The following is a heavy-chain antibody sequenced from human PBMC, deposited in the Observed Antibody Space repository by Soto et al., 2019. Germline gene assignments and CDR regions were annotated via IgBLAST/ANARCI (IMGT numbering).Heavy chain of an antibody. CDR1: GGSISSGGYY. V-gene: IGHV4-31*03. J-gene: IGHJ4*02. Sequence: QVQLQESGPGLVKPSETLSLTCTLSGGSISSGGYYWTWIRQHPGKGLVWIGYISYSGTTSYNPSLKSRLTISNDTQNQFSLKLSSVTAAGTDTYYCARQFCGGDCLPPLNLGQGTLVTVSS. CDR2: ISYSGTT. D-gene: IGHD2-21*02. CDR3: ARQFCGGDCLPPLN.